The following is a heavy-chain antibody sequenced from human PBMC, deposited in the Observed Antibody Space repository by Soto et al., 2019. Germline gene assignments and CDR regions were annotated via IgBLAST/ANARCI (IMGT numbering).Heavy chain of an antibody. CDR2: ISYDGSNK. J-gene: IGHJ6*02. CDR1: GFTFSRYA. CDR3: ARSYWGGMDV. V-gene: IGHV3-30-3*01. D-gene: IGHD1-26*01. Sequence: QGQLVESGGGVVQPGRSLRLSCAASGFTFSRYAMHWVRQAPGKGLEWVAVISYDGSNKYYADSVKGRFTISRDNSKNTLYLQMNSLRAEDTAVYYCARSYWGGMDVWGQGTTVTVSS.